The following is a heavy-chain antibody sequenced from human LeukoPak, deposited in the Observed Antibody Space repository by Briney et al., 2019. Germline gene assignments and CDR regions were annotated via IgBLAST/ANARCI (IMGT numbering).Heavy chain of an antibody. J-gene: IGHJ4*02. CDR1: GGTFSGYA. Sequence: RASVKVSCKASGGTFSGYAITWVRQAPGQGLEWMGRIIPILGIANYAQKFQGRVTITADTSTSTAYMELSSLRSEDTAVYYCAREKVATRDTDYWGQGTLVTVSS. CDR2: IIPILGIA. V-gene: IGHV1-69*04. D-gene: IGHD5-12*01. CDR3: AREKVATRDTDY.